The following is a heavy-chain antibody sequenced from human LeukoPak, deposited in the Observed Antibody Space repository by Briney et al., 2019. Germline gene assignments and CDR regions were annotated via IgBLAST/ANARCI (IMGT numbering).Heavy chain of an antibody. V-gene: IGHV3-23*01. Sequence: PSETLSLTCTVSGGSISSSDYYWGWIRQPPGKGLEWVSGISGSGSNTYYADSVKGRFTISRDNSKRTLHLQMNSLRADDTALYYCAKGRDSAGYNAHFDYWGQGTLVTVSS. CDR1: GGSISSSDYY. D-gene: IGHD5-24*01. CDR3: AKGRDSAGYNAHFDY. J-gene: IGHJ4*02. CDR2: ISGSGSNT.